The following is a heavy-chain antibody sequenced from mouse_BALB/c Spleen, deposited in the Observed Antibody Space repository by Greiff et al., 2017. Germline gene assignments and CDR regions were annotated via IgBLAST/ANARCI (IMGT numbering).Heavy chain of an antibody. CDR2: ISSGGSYT. CDR3: GRNAAWFDY. Sequence: EVNLVESGGGLVKPGGSLKLSCAASGFTFSSYAMSWVRQSPEKGLGWVAEISSGGSYTYYPETVTGRSTISRDKSKNTLYLEMSSLRSEDTALYCCGRNAAWFDYWGQGTLVTVSA. CDR1: GFTFSSYA. V-gene: IGHV5-9-4*01. J-gene: IGHJ3*01.